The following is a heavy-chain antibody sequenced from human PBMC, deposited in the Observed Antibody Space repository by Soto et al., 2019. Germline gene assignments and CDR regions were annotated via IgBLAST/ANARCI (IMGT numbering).Heavy chain of an antibody. CDR1: GGSVSSGSYY. Sequence: PSETLSLTCTVSGGSVSSGSYYWSWIRQSPGKGLEWIGHIYYSGSTNYNPSLKSRVTISVDTSKNQFSLKLSSVTAADTAVYYCARLNSWFLEWSFDFWDQGALVTVSS. V-gene: IGHV4-61*01. D-gene: IGHD3-3*01. CDR3: ARLNSWFLEWSFDF. CDR2: IYYSGST. J-gene: IGHJ4*02.